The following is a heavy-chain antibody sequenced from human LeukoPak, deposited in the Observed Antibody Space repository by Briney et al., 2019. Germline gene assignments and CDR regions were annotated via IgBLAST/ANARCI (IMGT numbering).Heavy chain of an antibody. V-gene: IGHV3-53*01. J-gene: IGHJ3*02. CDR3: ARDRDSSVDDAFDI. D-gene: IGHD3-22*01. CDR2: IYSGGST. Sequence: PGGSLRLSCAASGFTVSSNYMSWVRQAPGKGLEWGSVIYSGGSTYYTDSVKGRFTISRDNSKNTVFLQMNSLRAEDTAVYFCARDRDSSVDDAFDIWGQGTMVTVSS. CDR1: GFTVSSNY.